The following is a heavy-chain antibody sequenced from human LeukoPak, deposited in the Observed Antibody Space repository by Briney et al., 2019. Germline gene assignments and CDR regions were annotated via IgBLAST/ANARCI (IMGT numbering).Heavy chain of an antibody. V-gene: IGHV3-53*01. CDR3: AKVIMELQFSLGVYYFDY. Sequence: GGSLRLSCAASGFSVRTTFMSWVRQTPDKGLEWISVLYTGGGTDHADSVKGRFTISRDNSKNTLYLQMNSLRAEDTAVYYCAKVIMELQFSLGVYYFDYWGQGTLVTVSS. J-gene: IGHJ4*02. D-gene: IGHD3-16*01. CDR2: LYTGGGT. CDR1: GFSVRTTF.